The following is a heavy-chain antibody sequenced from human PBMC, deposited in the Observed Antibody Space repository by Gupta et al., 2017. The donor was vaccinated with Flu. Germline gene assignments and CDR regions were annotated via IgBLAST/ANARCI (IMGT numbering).Heavy chain of an antibody. Sequence: LTMTWVRPAPGKGLEWMGCHRPQLGKVNYAGRFSGRITGTEDTTTDTAFLELTRLRSDDTAVYYWVVSQLFTSGWNVPFDTWGQGTRVTVSS. CDR2: HRPQLGKV. CDR3: VVSQLFTSGWNVPFDT. J-gene: IGHJ5*02. V-gene: IGHV1-24*01. CDR1: LT. D-gene: IGHD1-1*01.